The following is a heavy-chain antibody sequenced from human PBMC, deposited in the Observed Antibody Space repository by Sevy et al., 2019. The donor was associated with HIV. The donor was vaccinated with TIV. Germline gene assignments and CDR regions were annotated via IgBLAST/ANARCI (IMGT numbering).Heavy chain of an antibody. D-gene: IGHD3-16*01. CDR1: GFIFNTYA. Sequence: GGSLRLSCSASGFIFNTYAMTWVRQAPGKGLDWVSTISPSGGSTYYADSVRGRFSISRDNSKKTVNLEMNSLRAEDTAVYYCAKEALWGFDPWGQGTLVTVSS. CDR3: AKEALWGFDP. CDR2: ISPSGGST. V-gene: IGHV3-23*01. J-gene: IGHJ5*02.